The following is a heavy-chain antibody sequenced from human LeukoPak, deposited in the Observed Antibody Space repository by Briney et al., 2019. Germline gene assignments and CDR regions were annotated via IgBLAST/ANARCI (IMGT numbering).Heavy chain of an antibody. J-gene: IGHJ3*02. Sequence: PSETLSLTCAVSGHSISSGYYWGWIRQPPGKGLEWIGSIYHSGSTYYNPSLKSRVTISVDTSKNQFSLKLSSVTAADTAVYYCAISPLYCSGGSCYESSDAFDIWGQGTMVTVSS. V-gene: IGHV4-38-2*01. D-gene: IGHD2-15*01. CDR2: IYHSGST. CDR1: GHSISSGYY. CDR3: AISPLYCSGGSCYESSDAFDI.